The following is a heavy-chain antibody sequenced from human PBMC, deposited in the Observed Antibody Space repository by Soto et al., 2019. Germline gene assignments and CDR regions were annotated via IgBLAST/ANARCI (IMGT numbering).Heavy chain of an antibody. D-gene: IGHD3-22*01. CDR2: IYYSGST. V-gene: IGHV4-31*03. CDR3: ARWAGSGYNVDY. CDR1: GGSISSGGYY. J-gene: IGHJ4*02. Sequence: SETLSLTCTVSGGSISSGGYYWSWIRQHPGKGLEWIGYIYYSGSTYYNPSLKSRVTISVDTSKNQFSLKLSSVTAADTAVYYCARWAGSGYNVDYWGQGTLVTVSS.